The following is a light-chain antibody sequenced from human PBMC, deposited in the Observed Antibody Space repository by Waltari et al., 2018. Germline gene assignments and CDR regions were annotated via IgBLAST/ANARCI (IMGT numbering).Light chain of an antibody. CDR3: SSYARSSHVV. CDR2: DVT. Sequence: QSALTQPPSASGSPGQSVPIPCTGTNSSVADYDYVSWYQHPPGKAPKLLIYDVTKRPSGVPDRFSGSKSGNTASLTVSGLQAEDEADYYCSSYARSSHVVFGGGTKLTVL. V-gene: IGLV2-8*01. J-gene: IGLJ3*02. CDR1: NSSVADYDY.